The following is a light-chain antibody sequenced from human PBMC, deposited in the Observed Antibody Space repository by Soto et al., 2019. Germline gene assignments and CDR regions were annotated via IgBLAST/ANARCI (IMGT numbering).Light chain of an antibody. V-gene: IGKV1-5*01. CDR2: DAS. CDR3: QQYNSYPYT. CDR1: QSSSTW. J-gene: IGKJ5*01. Sequence: IHMTQSPSTVSASVGRGIPITCRASQSSSTWLAWYQQKPGKAPKLLIYDASTLESGVPSGFSGSGSGTDFTLTISSLQHDDFATYYCQQYNSYPYTFGQGTRLEIK.